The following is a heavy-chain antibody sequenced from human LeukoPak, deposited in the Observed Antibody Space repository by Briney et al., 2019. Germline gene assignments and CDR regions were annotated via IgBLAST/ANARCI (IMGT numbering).Heavy chain of an antibody. CDR2: IYYSGST. D-gene: IGHD6-13*01. CDR1: GGSISSYY. CDR3: ARLSSSWSADY. J-gene: IGHJ4*02. Sequence: ASGTLSLTCTVSGGSISSYYWSWIRQPPGTGLEWIGYIYYSGSTNYNPSLKSRVTISVDTSKNQFSLKLSSVTAADTAVYYCARLSSSWSADYWGQGTLVTVSS. V-gene: IGHV4-59*08.